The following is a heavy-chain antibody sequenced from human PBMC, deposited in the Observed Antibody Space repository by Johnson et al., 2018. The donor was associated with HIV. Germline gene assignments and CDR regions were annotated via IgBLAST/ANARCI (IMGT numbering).Heavy chain of an antibody. CDR3: ARDRAFDI. V-gene: IGHV3-30*03. CDR1: GFTFSSYG. J-gene: IGHJ3*02. Sequence: QVQLVESGGGVVQPGRSLRLSCAASGFTFSSYGTHWVRQAPGKGLEWVAVISYDENNKYYADSVKGRFTISRDNAKNSLYLQMNSLRAEDTAVYYCARDRAFDIWGQGTMVTVSS. CDR2: ISYDENNK.